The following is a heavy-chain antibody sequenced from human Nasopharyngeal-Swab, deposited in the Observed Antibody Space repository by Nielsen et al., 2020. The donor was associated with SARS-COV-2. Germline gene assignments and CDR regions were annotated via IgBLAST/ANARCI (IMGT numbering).Heavy chain of an antibody. CDR2: IYYSGRT. Sequence: SETLSLTCTVSGGSISSYYWSWIRQPPGKGLEWIGYIYYSGRTNYNPSPKSRVTISVDTSKNQFSLKLSSVTAADTAVYYCARLAFGYCSGGSCQNAFDIWGQGTMVTVSS. CDR1: GGSISSYY. CDR3: ARLAFGYCSGGSCQNAFDI. J-gene: IGHJ3*02. D-gene: IGHD2-15*01. V-gene: IGHV4-59*01.